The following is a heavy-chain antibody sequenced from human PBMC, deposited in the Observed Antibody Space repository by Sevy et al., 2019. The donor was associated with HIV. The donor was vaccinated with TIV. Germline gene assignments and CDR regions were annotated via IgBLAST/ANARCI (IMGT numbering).Heavy chain of an antibody. D-gene: IGHD3-22*01. CDR2: ISAYNGNK. Sequence: ASVKVSCKASGYTFTSYGISWVRQAPGQGLEWMGWISAYNGNKNHAQKLQGRVTMTTDTSTSTAYIEPRSLRSDDTAGYYCARDESGSYYYDSSGYSRALTFDIWGQGTMVTVSS. CDR1: GYTFTSYG. CDR3: ARDESGSYYYDSSGYSRALTFDI. J-gene: IGHJ3*02. V-gene: IGHV1-18*04.